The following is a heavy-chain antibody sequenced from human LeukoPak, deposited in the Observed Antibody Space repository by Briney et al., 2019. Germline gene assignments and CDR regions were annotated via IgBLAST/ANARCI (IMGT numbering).Heavy chain of an antibody. V-gene: IGHV1-18*04. D-gene: IGHD3-22*01. CDR2: ISAYNGNT. CDR3: ARGYDSSGYYYAAPDAFDI. Sequence: GASVKVSCKASGYTFTGYYMHWVRQAPGQGLEWMGWISAYNGNTNYAQKLQGRVTMTTDTSTSTAYMELRSLRSDGTAVYYCARGYDSSGYYYAAPDAFDIWGQGTMVTVSS. CDR1: GYTFTGYY. J-gene: IGHJ3*02.